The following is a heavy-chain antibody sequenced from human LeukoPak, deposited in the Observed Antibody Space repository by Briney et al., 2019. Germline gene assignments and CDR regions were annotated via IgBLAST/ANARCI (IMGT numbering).Heavy chain of an antibody. CDR3: ARGGGDFWSGYYSPFDY. CDR2: IYYSGST. V-gene: IGHV4-30-4*08. CDR1: GGSISSGDYY. Sequence: SETLSLTCTVSGGSISSGDYYWSWIRQPPGKGLEWIGYIYYSGSTYYNPSLKSRVTISVDTSKNQFSLKLSSVTAADTAVYHCARGGGDFWSGYYSPFDYWGQGTLVTVSS. J-gene: IGHJ4*02. D-gene: IGHD3-3*01.